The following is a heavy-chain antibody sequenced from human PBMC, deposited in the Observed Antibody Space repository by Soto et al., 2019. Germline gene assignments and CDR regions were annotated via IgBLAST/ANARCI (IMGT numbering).Heavy chain of an antibody. V-gene: IGHV1-69*13. CDR1: GGTFSSYA. CDR3: ARAGGSAPNYYYYGMDV. D-gene: IGHD1-26*01. J-gene: IGHJ6*02. CDR2: IIPIFGTA. Sequence: SVKVSCKASGGTFSSYAISWVRQAPGQGLEWMGGIIPIFGTANYAQKFQGRVTIAADESTSTAYMELSSLRSEDTAVYYCARAGGSAPNYYYYGMDVWGQGTTVTVSS.